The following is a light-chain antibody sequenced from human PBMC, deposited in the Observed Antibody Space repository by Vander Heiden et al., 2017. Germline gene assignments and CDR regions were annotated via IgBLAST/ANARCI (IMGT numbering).Light chain of an antibody. CDR1: QSVSSS. V-gene: IGKV3-15*01. CDR3: QLYNNWPPLT. J-gene: IGKJ4*01. CDR2: GAS. Sequence: EIVMTQSPATLSVSPGERATLSCRASQSVSSSLAWYQQKPCQAPRLLIYGASTRATGIPARFSASGYGTEFTLTISSRQSEDFAVYYCQLYNNWPPLTFGGGTKVEIK.